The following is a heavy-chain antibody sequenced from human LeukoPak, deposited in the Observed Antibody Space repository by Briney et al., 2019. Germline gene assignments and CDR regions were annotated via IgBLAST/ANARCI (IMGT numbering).Heavy chain of an antibody. Sequence: GGSLRLSCAASGFTFSSYAMNWVRQAPGKGLEWVSSISSSSSYIYYADSVKGRFTISRDNAKNSLYLQMNSLRAEDTAVYYCASFGGEQWRTYWGQGTLVTVSS. CDR2: ISSSSSYI. V-gene: IGHV3-21*01. CDR3: ASFGGEQWRTY. J-gene: IGHJ4*02. CDR1: GFTFSSYA. D-gene: IGHD6-19*01.